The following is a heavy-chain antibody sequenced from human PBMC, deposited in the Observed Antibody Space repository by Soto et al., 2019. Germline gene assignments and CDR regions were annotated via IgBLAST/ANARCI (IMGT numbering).Heavy chain of an antibody. Sequence: GASVKVSCKASGGTFSSYAISWVRQAPGQGLEWMGGIIPIFGTANYAQKFQGGVTITADESTSTAYMELSSLRSEDTAVYYCARESDVAAAGTVGYYYYGMDVWGQGTTVTVSS. CDR2: IIPIFGTA. V-gene: IGHV1-69*13. CDR3: ARESDVAAAGTVGYYYYGMDV. D-gene: IGHD6-13*01. J-gene: IGHJ6*02. CDR1: GGTFSSYA.